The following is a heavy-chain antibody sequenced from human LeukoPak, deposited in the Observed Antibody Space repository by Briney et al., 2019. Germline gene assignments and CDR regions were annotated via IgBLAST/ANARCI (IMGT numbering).Heavy chain of an antibody. Sequence: GGSLRLSCAASGFSFNNYAMGWVRQAPGKGLEWVSIIIASSGSTFYADSVKGRFTISRDNSKNTLYLQMSSLRVEDTAVYYCVKGGYDFVEVAYFDFWGQGTLVTVSS. V-gene: IGHV3-23*01. CDR3: VKGGYDFVEVAYFDF. J-gene: IGHJ4*02. CDR1: GFSFNNYA. CDR2: IIASSGST. D-gene: IGHD5-12*01.